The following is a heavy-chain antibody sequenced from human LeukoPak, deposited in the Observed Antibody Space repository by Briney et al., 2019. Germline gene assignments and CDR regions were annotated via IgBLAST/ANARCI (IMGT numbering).Heavy chain of an antibody. V-gene: IGHV4-59*01. Sequence: SETLSLTCTVSGGSISSYYWSWIRQPPGKGLEWIGYIYYSGSTNYNPSLKSRVTISVDTSKNQFSLKLSSVTAADTAVHYCARERFWSGSRWYWFDPWGQGTLVTVSS. J-gene: IGHJ5*02. CDR3: ARERFWSGSRWYWFDP. D-gene: IGHD3-3*01. CDR1: GGSISSYY. CDR2: IYYSGST.